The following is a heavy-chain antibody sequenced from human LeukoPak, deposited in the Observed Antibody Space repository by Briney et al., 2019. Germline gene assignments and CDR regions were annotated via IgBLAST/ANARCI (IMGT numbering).Heavy chain of an antibody. CDR3: ARHRAFSGWAFFDY. Sequence: PSETLSLTCTVSGGSISSYCWSWIRQPPGKGLEWIGYIYYSGSTNYNPSLKSRVTISVDTSKNQFSLKLSSVTAADTAVYYRARHRAFSGWAFFDYWGQGTLVTVSS. J-gene: IGHJ4*02. CDR1: GGSISSYC. CDR2: IYYSGST. V-gene: IGHV4-59*08. D-gene: IGHD6-19*01.